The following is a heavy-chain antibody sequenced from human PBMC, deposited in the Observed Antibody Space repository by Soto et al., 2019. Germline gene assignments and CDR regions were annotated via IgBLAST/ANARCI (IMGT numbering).Heavy chain of an antibody. CDR2: VLPILGKP. CDR3: ARGSHYLSTDYYFDH. V-gene: IGHV1-69*01. D-gene: IGHD2-2*01. J-gene: IGHJ5*02. Sequence: QVQLVQSGAEVRKPGSSVKVSCKASGGVFSNYAITWARQAPGEGLEWVGGVLPILGKPNYAPKFQGRVKVTADESTTTGYMELKNLTSADTAIYYCARGSHYLSTDYYFDHWGQGTLVTVSS. CDR1: GGVFSNYA.